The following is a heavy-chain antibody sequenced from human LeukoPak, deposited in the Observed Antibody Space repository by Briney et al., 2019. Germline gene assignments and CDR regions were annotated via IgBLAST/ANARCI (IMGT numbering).Heavy chain of an antibody. J-gene: IGHJ6*02. D-gene: IGHD3-10*01. Sequence: AAVTVSCQASGCNFNGYYLHWVRLAPAQGREGMGWMNPDSGRSKYAQKFQGRVTMTRDTAITTVYLELRRLTSADTAVYYCARNYHGSGTDLPPEYYSGMEIWGQGTTVIVS. CDR1: GCNFNGYY. CDR2: MNPDSGRS. CDR3: ARNYHGSGTDLPPEYYSGMEI. V-gene: IGHV1-2*02.